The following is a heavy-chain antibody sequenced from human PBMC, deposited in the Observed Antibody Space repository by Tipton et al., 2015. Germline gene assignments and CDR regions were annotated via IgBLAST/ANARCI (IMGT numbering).Heavy chain of an antibody. J-gene: IGHJ6*02. CDR2: ISGSIETT. V-gene: IGHV3-23*01. Sequence: SLRLSCAASGFTFSSYAMSWVRQAPGKGLEWVSLISGSIETTDYADSVTGRFTISRDNSKNTLFLQMESLRVEDTAIYYCARADYYTSGGGLDVWGQGTTVTVSS. CDR3: ARADYYTSGGGLDV. CDR1: GFTFSSYA. D-gene: IGHD3-10*01.